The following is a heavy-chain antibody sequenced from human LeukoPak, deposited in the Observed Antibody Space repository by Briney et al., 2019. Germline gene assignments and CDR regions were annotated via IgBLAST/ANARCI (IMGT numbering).Heavy chain of an antibody. Sequence: GGSLRLSCVASGFSFSDYGMHCVRQAPGKGLEWMAVISYDGITKKYADSVQGRFTISRDNSKNTVQLEMNSLRVEDTAVYYCARDLRIAAAGQGYFDYWGQGTLVTVSS. CDR1: GFSFSDYG. D-gene: IGHD6-13*01. CDR3: ARDLRIAAAGQGYFDY. V-gene: IGHV3-30*03. J-gene: IGHJ4*02. CDR2: ISYDGITK.